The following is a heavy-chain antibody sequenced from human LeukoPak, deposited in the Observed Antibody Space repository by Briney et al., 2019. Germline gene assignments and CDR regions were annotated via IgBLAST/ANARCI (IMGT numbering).Heavy chain of an antibody. CDR3: ARDKRSDMGQGPWLVLDY. D-gene: IGHD6-19*01. V-gene: IGHV1-2*02. J-gene: IGHJ4*02. CDR2: INPNSGGT. CDR1: GYTFTGYY. Sequence: ASVKVSCKASGYTFTGYYMHWVRQAPGQGLEWMGWINPNSGGTNYAQKFQGRVTMTRDTSISTAYMELSRLRSDDTAVYYCARDKRSDMGQGPWLVLDYWGQGTLVTVSS.